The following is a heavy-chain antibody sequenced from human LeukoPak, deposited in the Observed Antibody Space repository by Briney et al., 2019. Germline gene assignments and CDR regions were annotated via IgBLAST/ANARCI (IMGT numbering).Heavy chain of an antibody. CDR3: ARGLVLATDDAFDI. CDR2: VYDNDIS. V-gene: IGHV4-59*01. CDR1: GASIRSYF. Sequence: SETLSLTCSVSGASIRSYFWSWIRQSPGKGLEWIGYVYDNDISNFNPSLESRVIILVDRSKSQFSLKLRSVTAADTAVYYCARGLVLATDDAFDIWGPGTMVTVSS. J-gene: IGHJ3*02. D-gene: IGHD5-12*01.